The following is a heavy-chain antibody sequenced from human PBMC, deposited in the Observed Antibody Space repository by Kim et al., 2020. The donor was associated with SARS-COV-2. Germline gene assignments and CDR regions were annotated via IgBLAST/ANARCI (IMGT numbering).Heavy chain of an antibody. V-gene: IGHV3-30*04. CDR2: ISYDGSDK. J-gene: IGHJ6*02. Sequence: GGSLRLSCAASGFTFSLYAIHWVRQAPGKGLEWVAVISYDGSDKRYADSVKGRFTMSRDNSQNTVFLEMSSLRAEDTAVYFCARDQIEGVHKFYFAMDGWGQGTTVTVSS. D-gene: IGHD3-10*01. CDR3: ARDQIEGVHKFYFAMDG. CDR1: GFTFSLYA.